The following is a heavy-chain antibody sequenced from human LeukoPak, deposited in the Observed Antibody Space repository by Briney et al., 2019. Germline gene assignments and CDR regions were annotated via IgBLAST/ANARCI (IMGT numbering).Heavy chain of an antibody. J-gene: IGHJ4*02. CDR2: ISNVGSHI. V-gene: IGHV3-21*01. D-gene: IGHD3-22*01. Sequence: GGSLRLSCAASGFTFSSSAMNWVRQAPGKGLEWVSSISNVGSHIYYADSVKGRFTISRDNAKNTLYLQMNSLRAEDTAVYYCARIPYDSPTDYWGQGTLVTVSS. CDR3: ARIPYDSPTDY. CDR1: GFTFSSSA.